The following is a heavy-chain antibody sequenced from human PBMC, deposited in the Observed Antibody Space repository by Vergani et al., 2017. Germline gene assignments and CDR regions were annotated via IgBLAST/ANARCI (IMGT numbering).Heavy chain of an antibody. D-gene: IGHD3-22*01. CDR3: AKAQSPYYYDSSGYDFDY. CDR1: GFTFDDYA. J-gene: IGHJ4*02. V-gene: IGHV3-9*03. Sequence: EVQLVESGGGLVQPGRSLRLSCVASGFTFDDYAMHWVRQAPGKGLEWVSGISWNSGSIGYADSVRDRFTISRDNAKNSLYLQMNSLRAADVALYYCAKAQSPYYYDSSGYDFDYWCQGTQVIVSS. CDR2: ISWNSGSI.